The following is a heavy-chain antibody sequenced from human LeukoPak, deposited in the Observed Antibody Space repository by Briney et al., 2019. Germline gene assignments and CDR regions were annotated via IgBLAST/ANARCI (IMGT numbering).Heavy chain of an antibody. CDR1: GGSISSYY. J-gene: IGHJ4*02. D-gene: IGHD2-2*01. CDR2: IYYSGST. CDR3: ARGVVVPAAIDY. Sequence: SETLSLTCTVSGGSISSYYWGWIRQPPGKGLERIGYIYYSGSTNYNPSLKSRVTISVDTSKNQFSLKLSSVTAADTAVYYCARGVVVPAAIDYWGQGTLVTVSS. V-gene: IGHV4-59*01.